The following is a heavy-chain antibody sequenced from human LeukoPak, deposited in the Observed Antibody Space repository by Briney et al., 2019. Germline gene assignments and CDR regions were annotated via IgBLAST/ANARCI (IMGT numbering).Heavy chain of an antibody. CDR3: ATRAIGGLMPHFDY. CDR1: GGSISSSSYY. D-gene: IGHD2-2*01. CDR2: IYYSGST. V-gene: IGHV4-39*07. Sequence: PSETLSLTCTVSGGSISSSSYYWGWIRQPPGKGLEWIGSIYYSGSTYYNPSLKSRVTISVDTSKNQFSLKLSSVTAADTAVYYCATRAIGGLMPHFDYWGQGTLVTVSS. J-gene: IGHJ4*02.